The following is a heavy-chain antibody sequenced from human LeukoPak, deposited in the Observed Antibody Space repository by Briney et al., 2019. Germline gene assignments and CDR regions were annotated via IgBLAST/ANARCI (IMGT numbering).Heavy chain of an antibody. Sequence: GGSLRLSCAASGFTVSSYMSWGRQAPGKGLEWVSVIYDGGSTNYADSVKGRFTISRDNTKNTLFLQMNSLRAEDTAVYYCAGATQWLAYDYWGQGALVTVSS. V-gene: IGHV3-53*01. CDR3: AGATQWLAYDY. D-gene: IGHD6-19*01. J-gene: IGHJ4*02. CDR2: IYDGGST. CDR1: GFTVSSY.